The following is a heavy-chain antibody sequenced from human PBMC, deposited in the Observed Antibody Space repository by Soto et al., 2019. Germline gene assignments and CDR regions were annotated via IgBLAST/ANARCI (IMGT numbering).Heavy chain of an antibody. V-gene: IGHV4-34*01. CDR2: INHSGST. CDR1: GGSFSGYY. CDR3: ARDLGELDYYYYYGMDV. J-gene: IGHJ6*02. D-gene: IGHD1-26*01. Sequence: SETLSLTCAVYGGSFSGYYWSWIRQPPGKGLEWIGEINHSGSTNYNPSLKSRVTISVDTSKNQFSLKLSSVTAADTAVYYCARDLGELDYYYYYGMDVWGQGTTVTVSS.